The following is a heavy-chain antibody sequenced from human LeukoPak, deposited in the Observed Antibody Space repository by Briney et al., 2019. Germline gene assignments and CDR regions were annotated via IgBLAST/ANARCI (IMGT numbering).Heavy chain of an antibody. J-gene: IGHJ4*02. D-gene: IGHD5-24*01. CDR1: GGSISSYY. Sequence: SETLSLTCTVSGGSISSYYWSWIRQPPGKGLEWIGYIYYSGSTNYNPSLKSRVTISVDTSKNQFSLKLSSVTAADTAVYYCARTRTEMATIFFDYWGQGTLVTVSS. CDR3: ARTRTEMATIFFDY. CDR2: IYYSGST. V-gene: IGHV4-59*01.